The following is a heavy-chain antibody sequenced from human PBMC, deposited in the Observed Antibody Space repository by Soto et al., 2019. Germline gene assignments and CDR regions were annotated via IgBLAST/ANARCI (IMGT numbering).Heavy chain of an antibody. J-gene: IGHJ5*02. CDR2: VFYTGFT. CDR3: ARARITGTTFLPPDP. Sequence: SETLSLPYPVSGSSISGSYYYWAWLRQSPGKGPEWIGSVFYTGFTSYNPSLESRVSVSVDTSKSQFSLKLSAVTAADTAVYYCARARITGTTFLPPDPWGQGTLVTVSS. D-gene: IGHD1-7*01. CDR1: GSSISGSYYY. V-gene: IGHV4-39*01.